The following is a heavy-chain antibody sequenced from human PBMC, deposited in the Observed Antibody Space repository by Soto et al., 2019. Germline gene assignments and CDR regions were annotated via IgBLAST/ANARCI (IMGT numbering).Heavy chain of an antibody. V-gene: IGHV4-39*01. CDR1: GGSISSSSYY. D-gene: IGHD3-10*01. Sequence: QLQLQESGPGLVKPSETLSLTCTVSGGSISSSSYYWGWIRQPPGKGLEWIGSIYYSGSTYYNPSLKSRVTISVDTSKNQFSRKLSSVTAADTAVYYCARGGGYYYGSGSDYWGQGTLVTVSS. J-gene: IGHJ4*02. CDR2: IYYSGST. CDR3: ARGGGYYYGSGSDY.